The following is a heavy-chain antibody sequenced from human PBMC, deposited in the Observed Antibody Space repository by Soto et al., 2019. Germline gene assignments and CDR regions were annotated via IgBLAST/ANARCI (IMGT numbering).Heavy chain of an antibody. D-gene: IGHD1-26*01. V-gene: IGHV3-72*01. J-gene: IGHJ4*02. Sequence: EVQLVESGGGLVHPGGSLRLSCAASGFTFSDHYMDWVRQTPGKGLKWVGRIKNKVNSYSTEYGASVKGRFTISRDDSKKSVYLQMESLKIEDTAFYYCVRRGTYAWDWGQGTLVTVSS. CDR1: GFTFSDHY. CDR2: IKNKVNSYST. CDR3: VRRGTYAWD.